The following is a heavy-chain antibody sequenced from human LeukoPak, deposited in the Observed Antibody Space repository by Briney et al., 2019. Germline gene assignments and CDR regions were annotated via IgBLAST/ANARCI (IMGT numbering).Heavy chain of an antibody. V-gene: IGHV4-39*07. Sequence: PSETLSLTCTVSGGSISSSSYYWGWIRQPPGKGLEWIGSIYYSGSTYYNPSLKSRVTISVDTSKNQFSLKLSSVTAADTAVYYCASVPRRQWLVLGDGYNYFDYWGQGTLVTVSS. D-gene: IGHD5-24*01. CDR2: IYYSGST. CDR1: GGSISSSSYY. CDR3: ASVPRRQWLVLGDGYNYFDY. J-gene: IGHJ4*02.